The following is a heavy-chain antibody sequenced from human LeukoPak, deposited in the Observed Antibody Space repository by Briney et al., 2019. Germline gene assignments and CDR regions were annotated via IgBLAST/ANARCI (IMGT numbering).Heavy chain of an antibody. CDR3: AKDPGLRVVVAAYFH. CDR2: ISYDGSNK. CDR1: GFTFSSYG. V-gene: IGHV3-30*18. D-gene: IGHD2-15*01. J-gene: IGHJ4*02. Sequence: GGSLRLSCAASGFTFSSYGMHWVRQAPGKGLEWVAVISYDGSNKYYADSVKGRFTISRDNSKNTLYLQMNSLRAEDTAVYYCAKDPGLRVVVAAYFHWGQGTLVTVSS.